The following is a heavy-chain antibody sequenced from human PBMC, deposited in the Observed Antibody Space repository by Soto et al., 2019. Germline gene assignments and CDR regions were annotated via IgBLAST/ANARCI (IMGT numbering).Heavy chain of an antibody. CDR3: XXXXXXXXXXSGYSVGPLDY. CDR1: GFTLSSYD. J-gene: IGHJ4*02. D-gene: IGHD3-22*01. CDR2: INTAGDT. V-gene: IGHV3-13*01. Sequence: EVQLVESGGGLVQPGGSLRLSCAASGFTLSSYDMHWVRQATGKGLEWVSVINTAGDTYYPGSVKGRFTISREDAKNSLYLQMNXXXXXXXXXXXXXXXXXXXXXXSGYSVGPLDYWGQGTLVTVSS.